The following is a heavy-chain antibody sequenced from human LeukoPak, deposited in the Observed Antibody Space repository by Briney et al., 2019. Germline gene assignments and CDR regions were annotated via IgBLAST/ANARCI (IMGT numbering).Heavy chain of an antibody. Sequence: SDPLSLPCSLSVGFLCLSYARWLPQSPAGGGECFGYFYYSGTTNYNASLKSRVTISIDTTKNQFSLKLTSVTAADTAVYYCARSSPRYSSGWYNGMDVWGQGTTVTVSS. D-gene: IGHD6-19*01. CDR1: VGFLCLSY. V-gene: IGHV4-59*07. CDR2: FYYSGTT. CDR3: ARSSPRYSSGWYNGMDV. J-gene: IGHJ6*02.